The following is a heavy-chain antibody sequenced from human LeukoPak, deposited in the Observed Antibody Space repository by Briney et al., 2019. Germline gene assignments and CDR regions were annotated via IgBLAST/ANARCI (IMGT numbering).Heavy chain of an antibody. J-gene: IGHJ4*02. V-gene: IGHV4-59*13. CDR1: GASISNYY. Sequence: SETLSLTCTVSGASISNYYCSWIRQPPGGGLEWIGYFFSSGSTRYNPSLKTRVTISVDTSKNQLSLKMTSVSAADTALYYCARGGVIRSGDYHFDFWGQGTLVTVSS. CDR3: ARGGVIRSGDYHFDF. D-gene: IGHD4-17*01. CDR2: FFSSGST.